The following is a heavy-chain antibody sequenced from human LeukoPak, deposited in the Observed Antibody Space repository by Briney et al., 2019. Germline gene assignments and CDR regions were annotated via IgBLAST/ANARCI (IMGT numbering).Heavy chain of an antibody. V-gene: IGHV4-39*01. CDR2: IYYSGST. J-gene: IGHJ4*02. CDR3: ARLPANDILTGYYDY. D-gene: IGHD3-9*01. Sequence: SETLPLTCTVSGGSISSSSYYWGWIRQPPGKGLEWIGSIYYSGSTYYNPSLKSRVTISVDTSKNQFSLKLSSVTAADTAVYYCARLPANDILTGYYDYWGQGTLVTVSS. CDR1: GGSISSSSYY.